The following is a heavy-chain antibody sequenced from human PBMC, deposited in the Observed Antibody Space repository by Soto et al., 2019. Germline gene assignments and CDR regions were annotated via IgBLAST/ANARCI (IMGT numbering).Heavy chain of an antibody. CDR2: ISGSGGST. Sequence: EVQLLESGGGLVQPGGSLRLSCAASGFTFSSYAMSWVRQAPGKGLEWVSAISGSGGSTYYADSVKGRFTISRDNSKNPLYLQMNSVRAEEPAVYCCAEVPRECSGSMDVLGQGTPVTVSS. D-gene: IGHD3-10*01. J-gene: IGHJ6*02. V-gene: IGHV3-23*01. CDR3: AEVPRECSGSMDV. CDR1: GFTFSSYA.